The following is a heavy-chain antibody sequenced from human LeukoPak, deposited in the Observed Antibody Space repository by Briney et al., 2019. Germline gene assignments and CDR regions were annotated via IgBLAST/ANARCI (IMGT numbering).Heavy chain of an antibody. D-gene: IGHD6-19*01. CDR3: ARLYSSGWYFDY. V-gene: IGHV4-39*01. J-gene: IGHJ4*02. CDR2: IYYSGST. CDR1: GGSISSSSYY. Sequence: SETLSLTCTVSGGSISSSSYYWGWIRQPPGKGLEWIGSIYYSGSTYYNPSLKSRVTISVDTSKNQFSLKLSSVTAADTAVFYCARLYSSGWYFDYWGQETLVTVSS.